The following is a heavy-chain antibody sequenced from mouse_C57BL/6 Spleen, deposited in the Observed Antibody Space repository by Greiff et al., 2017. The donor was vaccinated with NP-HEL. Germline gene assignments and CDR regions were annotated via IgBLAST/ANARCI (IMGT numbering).Heavy chain of an antibody. V-gene: IGHV2-5*01. J-gene: IGHJ4*01. CDR3: AKNWGQLFPMDY. CDR1: GFSLTSYG. D-gene: IGHD3-3*01. CDR2: IWRGGST. Sequence: QVQLQQSGPGLVQPSQSLSITCTVSGFSLTSYGVHWVRQSPGKGLEWLGVIWRGGSTDYNAAFMSRLSITKDNSKSQVFFKMNSLQADDTTIYYCAKNWGQLFPMDYWGQGTSVTVSS.